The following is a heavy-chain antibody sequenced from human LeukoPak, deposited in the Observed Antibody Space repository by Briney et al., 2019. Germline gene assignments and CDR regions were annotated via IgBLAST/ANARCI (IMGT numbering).Heavy chain of an antibody. CDR1: GFTFSSYG. Sequence: GGSLRLSCAASGFTFSSYGMHRVRQAPGKGLEWVAVIWYDGSNKYYADSVKGRFTISRDNSKNTLYLQMNSLRAEDTAVYYCARDVRGYYYYMDVWGKGTTVTVSS. CDR3: ARDVRGYYYYMDV. V-gene: IGHV3-33*01. CDR2: IWYDGSNK. J-gene: IGHJ6*03. D-gene: IGHD2-15*01.